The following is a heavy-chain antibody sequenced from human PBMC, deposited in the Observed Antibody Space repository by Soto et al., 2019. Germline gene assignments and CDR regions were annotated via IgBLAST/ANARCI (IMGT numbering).Heavy chain of an antibody. CDR3: ARGPIWAAATNNFFDP. CDR1: GDSISSGDYS. CDR2: IYHSGSP. Sequence: QLQLQESGSGLVKPSQTLSLTCAVSGDSISSGDYSWSWIRQPPGRGLEWIGYIYHSGSPYYNPSLKSRVTIEVDTSKNQFSLKLSSVTAADTAVYYCARGPIWAAATNNFFDPWGQGTLVTVSS. J-gene: IGHJ5*02. D-gene: IGHD2-2*01. V-gene: IGHV4-30-2*01.